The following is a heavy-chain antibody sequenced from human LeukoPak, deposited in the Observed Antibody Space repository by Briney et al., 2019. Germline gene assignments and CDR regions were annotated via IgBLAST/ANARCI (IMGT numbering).Heavy chain of an antibody. D-gene: IGHD5-12*01. CDR3: ARDDSGAKVDIDY. Sequence: ASVKVSCKASGYSFGDYGFSWVRQAPGQGLEWLGWLSAYNGNRNYAQKVEGRVTMTTDTSTSPAYLELRGLRPDDTAVYYCARDDSGAKVDIDYWGQGTLLIVSS. J-gene: IGHJ4*02. CDR1: GYSFGDYG. CDR2: LSAYNGNR. V-gene: IGHV1-18*01.